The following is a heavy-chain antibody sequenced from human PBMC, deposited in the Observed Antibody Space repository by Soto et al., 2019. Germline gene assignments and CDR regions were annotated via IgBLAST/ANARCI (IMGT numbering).Heavy chain of an antibody. J-gene: IGHJ6*02. CDR3: AREDYGDYPSRYYYGMDV. CDR2: IWYDGSNK. D-gene: IGHD4-17*01. V-gene: IGHV3-33*01. CDR1: GFTFSGYG. Sequence: GGSLRLSCAASGFTFSGYGMHWVRQAPGKGLEWVAVIWYDGSNKYYADSVKGRFTISRDNSKNTLYLQMNSLRAEDTAVYYCAREDYGDYPSRYYYGMDVWGQGTTVTVSS.